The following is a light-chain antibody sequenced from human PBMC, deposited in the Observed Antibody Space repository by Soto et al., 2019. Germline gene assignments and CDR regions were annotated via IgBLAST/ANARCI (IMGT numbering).Light chain of an antibody. J-gene: IGKJ5*01. CDR1: QSVSSN. V-gene: IGKV3-15*01. CDR2: GAS. CDR3: QQYTNLPRGT. Sequence: EIVMTQSPATLSVSPGERATLSCRASQSVSSNLAWYQQKPGQAPRLLIYGASTRATGIPARFSGSGSGTEFTLTISSLQSEDFAVYYCQQYTNLPRGTFGQGKRLEIK.